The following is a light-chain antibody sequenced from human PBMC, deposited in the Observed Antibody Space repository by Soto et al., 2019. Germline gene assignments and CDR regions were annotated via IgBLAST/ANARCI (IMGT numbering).Light chain of an antibody. CDR1: QSVNRY. CDR2: DAS. CDR3: QQRDIWPWT. J-gene: IGKJ1*01. V-gene: IGKV3-11*01. Sequence: EIVLTQSPSTLSFSAGERATLSFLASQSVNRYLVWYQQKPGQAPRLLMYDASKRATGIPARFSGSGSGTDFTLTISSLEPEDFAVYYCQQRDIWPWTFGQGTKVDIK.